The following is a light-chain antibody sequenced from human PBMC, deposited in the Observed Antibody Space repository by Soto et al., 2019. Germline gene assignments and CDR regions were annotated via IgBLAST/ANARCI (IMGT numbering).Light chain of an antibody. CDR2: DAS. CDR3: QQRSNWVT. Sequence: EIVLTQSPATLSLSPGERATLSCRASQSVSSYLAWYPQKPGQAPRLLIYDASNRATGIPARFSGSGSGTDFTLTISSLEPEDFAVYYCQQRSNWVTFGGGTKVEIK. J-gene: IGKJ4*01. V-gene: IGKV3-11*01. CDR1: QSVSSY.